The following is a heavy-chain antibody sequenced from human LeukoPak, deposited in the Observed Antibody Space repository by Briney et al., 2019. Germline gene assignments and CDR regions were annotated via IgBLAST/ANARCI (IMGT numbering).Heavy chain of an antibody. J-gene: IGHJ4*02. V-gene: IGHV3-23*01. CDR3: ARGLTVVGFDS. D-gene: IGHD4-23*01. CDR2: ISGSGDAT. Sequence: PGGSLRLSCAASGFTFSNYAMTLVRQAPGKGLECVSVISGSGDATNYADSVKGRFTISRDNSKNTLYLQMNSLRGDDTAVYYCARGLTVVGFDSWGQGTQVTVSS. CDR1: GFTFSNYA.